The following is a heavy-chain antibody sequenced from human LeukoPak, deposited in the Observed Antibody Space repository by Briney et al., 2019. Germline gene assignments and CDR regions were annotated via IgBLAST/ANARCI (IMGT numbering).Heavy chain of an antibody. CDR3: VDGSSREGPIIDY. V-gene: IGHV4-39*01. J-gene: IGHJ4*02. D-gene: IGHD6-13*01. CDR1: GGSISSSSYY. CDR2: IYDSGST. Sequence: SETLSLTCTVSGGSISSSSYYWGCLRQPPGTGLEWIGSIYDSGSTYYNPSLKSRVTISVDTSKNQFSLKLSPVTAADTAVYYCVDGSSREGPIIDYWGQGTLVTVSS.